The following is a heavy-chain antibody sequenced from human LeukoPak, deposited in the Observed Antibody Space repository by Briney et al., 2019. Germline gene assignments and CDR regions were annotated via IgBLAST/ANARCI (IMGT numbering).Heavy chain of an antibody. Sequence: GGSLRLSCAASGFIFSDHYMDGVRRAPGKGLEWVGRSRHKAKRYSTEYAASVKGRFTISRDDSKNSLYLQMNSLRAEDTAVYYCARDDLGFDPWGQGTLVTVSS. CDR2: SRHKAKRYST. V-gene: IGHV3-72*01. CDR3: ARDDLGFDP. CDR1: GFIFSDHY. J-gene: IGHJ5*02. D-gene: IGHD2-21*02.